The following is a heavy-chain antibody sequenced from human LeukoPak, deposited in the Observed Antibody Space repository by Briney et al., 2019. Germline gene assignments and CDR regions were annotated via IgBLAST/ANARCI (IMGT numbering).Heavy chain of an antibody. D-gene: IGHD6-19*01. V-gene: IGHV1-2*02. CDR3: ARADGSAWPTGEFDY. CDR2: SNPNSGGT. CDR1: GYTFSDYY. Sequence: ASVKVSCKASGYTFSDYYMHWVRQAPGQGLEWMGWSNPNSGGTNYVQKFQGRVTMTRDTSISRAYMEVSRLRSDDTAVYYCARADGSAWPTGEFDYWGQGTLVTVSS. J-gene: IGHJ4*02.